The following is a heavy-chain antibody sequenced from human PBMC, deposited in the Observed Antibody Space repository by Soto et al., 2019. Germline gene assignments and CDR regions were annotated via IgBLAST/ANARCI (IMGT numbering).Heavy chain of an antibody. CDR1: GFTFSSYA. Sequence: SLRLSCAASGFTFSSYAMHWVRQAPGKGLEWVAVISYDGSHKYYADSVKGRFTISRDNSKNTLYVHMNTLRAGDTAVYYCARDRRAAAGILNYWGQGTLVTVSS. D-gene: IGHD6-13*01. CDR2: ISYDGSHK. V-gene: IGHV3-30-3*01. CDR3: ARDRRAAAGILNY. J-gene: IGHJ4*02.